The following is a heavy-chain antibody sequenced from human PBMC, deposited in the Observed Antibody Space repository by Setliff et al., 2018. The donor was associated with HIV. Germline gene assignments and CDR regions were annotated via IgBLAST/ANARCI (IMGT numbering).Heavy chain of an antibody. CDR1: RSTFNSHT. D-gene: IGHD6-19*01. Sequence: ASVKVSCKASRSTFNSHTINWVRQAPGQGLDWMGRIIPILGLANYAQRFQGKVTITADKFTSTAYMELTSLRFDDTAMYYCALDLPGPAITSGWMKNWFDPWGQGTLVTVSS. CDR3: ALDLPGPAITSGWMKNWFDP. J-gene: IGHJ5*02. V-gene: IGHV1-69*02. CDR2: IIPILGLA.